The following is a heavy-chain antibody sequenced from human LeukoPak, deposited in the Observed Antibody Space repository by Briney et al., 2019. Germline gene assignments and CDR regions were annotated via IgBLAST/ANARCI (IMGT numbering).Heavy chain of an antibody. CDR3: ARGLKQWLVVT. D-gene: IGHD6-19*01. J-gene: IGHJ3*01. CDR2: IYPSGST. Sequence: SETLSPTCTVSGGSISGYHWSWIRQPAGKGLEWIGRIYPSGSTNYNPSLKSRVTLSVDTSKNQFSLKLSSVTAADTAVYYCARGLKQWLVVTWGQGTMVTVSS. V-gene: IGHV4-4*07. CDR1: GGSISGYH.